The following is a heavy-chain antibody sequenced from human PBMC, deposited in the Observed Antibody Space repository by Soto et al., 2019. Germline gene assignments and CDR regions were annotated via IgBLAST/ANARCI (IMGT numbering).Heavy chain of an antibody. V-gene: IGHV4-31*03. CDR1: GGSISSGGYY. J-gene: IGHJ5*02. D-gene: IGHD1-1*01. CDR3: ARDKIRGTLNWSDP. Sequence: SETLSLTCTVSGGSISSGGYYWSWIRQHPGKGLEWIGYIYYSGSTYYNPSLKSRVTISVDTSKNQFSLKLSSVTAADTAVYYCARDKIRGTLNWSDPWGQGTLVTVSS. CDR2: IYYSGST.